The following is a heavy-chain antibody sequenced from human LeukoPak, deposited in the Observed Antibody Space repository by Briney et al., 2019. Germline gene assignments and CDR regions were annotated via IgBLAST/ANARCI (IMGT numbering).Heavy chain of an antibody. CDR3: ARDHRTSSWYEYYYYYYMDV. D-gene: IGHD6-13*01. CDR1: GFTFSSYE. CDR2: ISSSGSTI. J-gene: IGHJ6*03. V-gene: IGHV3-48*03. Sequence: GGSLRLSCAASGFTFSSYEMNWVRQAPGKGLEWVSYISSSGSTIYYADSVKGRFTISRDNAKNSLYLQMNSLRAEDTAVYYCARDHRTSSWYEYYYYYYMDVWGKGTTVTISS.